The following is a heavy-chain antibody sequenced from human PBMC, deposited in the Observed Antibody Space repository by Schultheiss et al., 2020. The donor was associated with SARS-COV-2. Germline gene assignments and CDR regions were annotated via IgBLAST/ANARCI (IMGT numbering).Heavy chain of an antibody. CDR1: GASINSGDYC. Sequence: SETLSLTCTVSGASINSGDYCWSWIRQPPGKGLEWIGYIYYSGSTYYNPSLKSRVTISVDTSKNQFSLKLSSVTAADTAVYYCARGTRYSSSWYDPYYYYGMDVWGQGTTVTVSS. J-gene: IGHJ6*02. CDR2: IYYSGST. D-gene: IGHD6-13*01. V-gene: IGHV4-30-4*07. CDR3: ARGTRYSSSWYDPYYYYGMDV.